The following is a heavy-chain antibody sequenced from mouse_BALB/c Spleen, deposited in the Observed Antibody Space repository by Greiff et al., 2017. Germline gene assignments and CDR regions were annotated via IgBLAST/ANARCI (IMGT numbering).Heavy chain of an antibody. J-gene: IGHJ3*01. CDR3: ARKSPWFAY. CDR1: GYTFSSYW. CDR2: ILPGSGST. V-gene: IGHV1-9*01. Sequence: VQLVESGAELMKPGASVKISCKATGYTFSSYWIEWVKQRPGHGLEWIGEILPGSGSTNYNEKFKGKATFTADTSSNTAYMQLSSLTSEDSAVYYCARKSPWFAYWGQGTLVTVSA.